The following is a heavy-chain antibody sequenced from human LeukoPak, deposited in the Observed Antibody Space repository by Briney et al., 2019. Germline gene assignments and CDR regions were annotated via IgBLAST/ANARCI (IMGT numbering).Heavy chain of an antibody. CDR2: MSSRSGII. J-gene: IGHJ6*02. Sequence: LSLTCTVSGGSISSYYWAWIRQPPGKGLEWISYMSSRSGIIYYGGSVKGRFTISRDNAKNSLYLQMNSLRPDDTAVYYCAGGVLEAQGWLQWMGTVYSMDVWGQGTPVTVSS. D-gene: IGHD5-24*01. CDR3: AGGVLEAQGWLQWMGTVYSMDV. CDR1: GGSISSYY. V-gene: IGHV3-11*01.